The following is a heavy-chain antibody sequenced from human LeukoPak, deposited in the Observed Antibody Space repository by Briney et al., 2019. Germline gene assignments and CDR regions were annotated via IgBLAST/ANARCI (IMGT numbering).Heavy chain of an antibody. J-gene: IGHJ6*04. CDR2: ISYDGSNE. V-gene: IGHV3-30*04. CDR3: ARATSGSSGMDV. CDR1: GFTLTSYA. D-gene: IGHD3-10*01. Sequence: GGSLRLSCAASGFTLTSYAIHWVRQAPGKGLEWVAVISYDGSNEYYAGSVKGRFTISRDNSKNMLYLQMNSLRGEDTAVYYCARATSGSSGMDVWGKGTTVTVSS.